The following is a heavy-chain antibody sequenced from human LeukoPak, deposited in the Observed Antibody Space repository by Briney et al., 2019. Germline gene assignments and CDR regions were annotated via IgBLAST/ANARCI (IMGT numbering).Heavy chain of an antibody. J-gene: IGHJ3*02. D-gene: IGHD3-22*01. CDR2: LYSGGSA. V-gene: IGHV3-66*02. CDR1: GFTVITNY. CDR3: GRLSDSSTYGAFDI. Sequence: PGGSLRLSCAASGFTVITNYMGWVRQAPGKGLDWVSLLYSGGSAFYPDSVMGRFTISRDNSQNTLHLQMDSLTPKATAVYYCGRLSDSSTYGAFDIWGHGTMVTVSS.